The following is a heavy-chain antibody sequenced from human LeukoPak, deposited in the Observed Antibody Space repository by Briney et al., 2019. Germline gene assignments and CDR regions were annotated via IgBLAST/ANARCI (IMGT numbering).Heavy chain of an antibody. J-gene: IGHJ5*02. CDR3: ASQTPSFNWFDP. CDR2: FIPIFGTA. D-gene: IGHD3-16*02. CDR1: GYTFTNYY. V-gene: IGHV1-69*13. Sequence: SVKVSCKASGYTFTNYYMHWVRQAPGQGLEWMGGFIPIFGTANYAQKFQGRVTITADESTSTAYMELSSLRSEDTAVYYCASQTPSFNWFDPWGQGTLVTVSS.